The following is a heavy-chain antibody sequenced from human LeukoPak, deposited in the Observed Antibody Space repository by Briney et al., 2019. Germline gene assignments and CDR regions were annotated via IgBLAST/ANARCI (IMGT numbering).Heavy chain of an antibody. CDR1: GGSTSSNDYY. Sequence: SETLSLTCTLSGGSTSSNDYYADWVRQPPGKGLEWVMSISDSARTNYNPSLQGRATISVYTSNNYFSLRLISPPAAHTALYFCARHSYSGRWYYNDCWGEESLVTVS. CDR2: ISDSART. V-gene: IGHV4-39*01. CDR3: ARHSYSGRWYYNDC. D-gene: IGHD6-13*01. J-gene: IGHJ4*02.